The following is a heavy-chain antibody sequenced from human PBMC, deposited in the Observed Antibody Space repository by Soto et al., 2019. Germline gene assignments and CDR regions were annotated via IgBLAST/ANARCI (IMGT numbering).Heavy chain of an antibody. CDR3: AREYYYGSGPWY. Sequence: GGSLRLSCAASGFTFSSYAMSWVRQAPGKGLEWVSAISGSGGSTYYADSVKGRFTISRDNSKNTLYLQMNSLRSDDTAVYYCAREYYYGSGPWYWGQGTLVTVSS. J-gene: IGHJ4*02. CDR1: GFTFSSYA. V-gene: IGHV3-23*01. CDR2: ISGSGGST. D-gene: IGHD3-10*01.